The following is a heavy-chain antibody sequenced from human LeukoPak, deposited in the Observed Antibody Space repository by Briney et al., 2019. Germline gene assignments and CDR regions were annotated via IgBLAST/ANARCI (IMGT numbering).Heavy chain of an antibody. D-gene: IGHD6-6*01. CDR2: IYTSGGT. V-gene: IGHV4-4*09. J-gene: IGHJ4*02. Sequence: PSETLSLTCTVSGGSISSYYWSWIRQPPGKGLEWIGYIYTSGGTNYNPSLKSRVTISVDTSKNQFSLKLSSVTAADTAVYYCAGYSSSGWVDYWGQGTLVTVSS. CDR3: AGYSSSGWVDY. CDR1: GGSISSYY.